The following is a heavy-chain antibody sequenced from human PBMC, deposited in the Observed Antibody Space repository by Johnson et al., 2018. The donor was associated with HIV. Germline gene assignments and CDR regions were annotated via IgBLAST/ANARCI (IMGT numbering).Heavy chain of an antibody. CDR1: GFTFSSYA. D-gene: IGHD5-24*01. V-gene: IGHV3-7*01. CDR2: IQQEGSVK. Sequence: VQLVESGGGVVQPGRSLRLSCAASGFTFSSYAMHWVRQAPGKGLEWVANIQQEGSVKYYVDSVKGRFTISRDNAKNTLYLQMNSLRAEDTAVYYCARACRDGYTCDAFDIWSQGTMVTVSS. J-gene: IGHJ3*02. CDR3: ARACRDGYTCDAFDI.